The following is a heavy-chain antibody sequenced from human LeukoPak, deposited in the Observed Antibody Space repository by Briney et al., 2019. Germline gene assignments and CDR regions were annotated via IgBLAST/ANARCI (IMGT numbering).Heavy chain of an antibody. Sequence: SETLSLTCTVSGGSICSYYWSWIRQPAGKGLEWIGRIYGSGSTNYNASLKSRVTISVDKSKNQFSLKLSSVTAADTAVYYCARGVLQQPYFDYWGQGTLVTVSS. V-gene: IGHV4-4*07. CDR2: IYGSGST. J-gene: IGHJ4*02. D-gene: IGHD6-13*01. CDR1: GGSICSYY. CDR3: ARGVLQQPYFDY.